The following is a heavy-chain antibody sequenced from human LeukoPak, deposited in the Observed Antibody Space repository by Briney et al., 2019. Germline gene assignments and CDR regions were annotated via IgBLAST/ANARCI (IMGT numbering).Heavy chain of an antibody. CDR3: ARDYVFAFNY. V-gene: IGHV3-48*01. Sequence: PGGSLRLSCAASGFRFSTYSMNWVRQAPGKGLEWISYISRSGGAEHYTDSVKGRFTISRDNAKNALYLQMNSLRAEDTAVYFCARDYVFAFNYWSQGTLVIVSS. D-gene: IGHD3-3*02. CDR1: GFRFSTYS. CDR2: ISRSGGAE. J-gene: IGHJ4*02.